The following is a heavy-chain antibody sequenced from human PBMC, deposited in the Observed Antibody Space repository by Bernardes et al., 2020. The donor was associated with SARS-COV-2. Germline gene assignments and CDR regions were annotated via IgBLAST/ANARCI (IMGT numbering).Heavy chain of an antibody. J-gene: IGHJ6*02. V-gene: IGHV3-23*01. CDR2: ISGTGEST. Sequence: GGSLRLSCVASGFTFSSYAMSWVRQAPGKGLEWVSGISGTGESTYYADSVKGRFTIFRDNSKNTLYLQMNSLRAEDTAVYYCAKDHIVVVNVYRMDYFYGMDVWGQGTAVTVSS. CDR3: AKDHIVVVNVYRMDYFYGMDV. D-gene: IGHD2-21*01. CDR1: GFTFSSYA.